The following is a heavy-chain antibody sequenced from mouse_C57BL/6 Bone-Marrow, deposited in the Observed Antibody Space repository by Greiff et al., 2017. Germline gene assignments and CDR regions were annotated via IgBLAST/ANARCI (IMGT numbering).Heavy chain of an antibody. CDR3: ARSGYGSPFAY. D-gene: IGHD1-1*01. J-gene: IGHJ3*01. CDR1: GYTFTSYG. V-gene: IGHV1-81*01. Sequence: QVQLQQSGAELARPGASVKLSCKASGYTFTSYGISWVKQRTGQGLEWIGEIYPRSGNTYYNEKFKGKATLTADKSSSTAYMELRSLTSVDSAVYFCARSGYGSPFAYWRHGTLVPVSA. CDR2: IYPRSGNT.